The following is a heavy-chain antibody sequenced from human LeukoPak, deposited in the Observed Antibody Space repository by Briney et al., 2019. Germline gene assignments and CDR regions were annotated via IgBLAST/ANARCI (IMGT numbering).Heavy chain of an antibody. CDR2: ISGSGGST. CDR3: AKGDYYDSSGYFDY. J-gene: IGHJ4*02. V-gene: IGHV3-23*01. CDR1: GFTFSSHA. Sequence: GGSLRLSCAASGFTFSSHAMSWVRQAPGKGLEWVSAISGSGGSTYYADSVKGRFTISRDNSKNTLYLQMNSLRAEDTAVYYCAKGDYYDSSGYFDYWGQGTLVTVSS. D-gene: IGHD3-22*01.